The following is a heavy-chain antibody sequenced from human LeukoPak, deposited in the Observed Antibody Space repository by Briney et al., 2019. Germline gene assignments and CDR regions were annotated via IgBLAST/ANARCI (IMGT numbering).Heavy chain of an antibody. CDR3: ARVFGDYAINY. D-gene: IGHD4-17*01. Sequence: PSETLSLTCAVYGGSFSGYYWSWIRQPPGKGLEWIGEINLSGSTNYNPSLKSRVTIPVDTSKNQFSLKLRSVTAADTAVYYCARVFGDYAINYWGQGTLVTVSS. J-gene: IGHJ4*02. CDR2: INLSGST. V-gene: IGHV4-34*01. CDR1: GGSFSGYY.